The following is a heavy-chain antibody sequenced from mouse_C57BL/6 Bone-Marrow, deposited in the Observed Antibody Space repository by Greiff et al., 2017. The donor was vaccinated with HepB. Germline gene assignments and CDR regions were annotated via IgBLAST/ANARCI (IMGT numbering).Heavy chain of an antibody. Sequence: VKLQESGPGLVKPSQSLFLTCSITGFPITSGYYWIWIRQSPGKPLEWMGYITHSGETFYNPSLQSPISITRETSKNQFFLQLNSVTTEDTAMYYCAGDRYGYDGLAYWGQGTLVTVSA. J-gene: IGHJ3*01. CDR2: ITHSGET. CDR1: GFPITSGYY. D-gene: IGHD2-2*01. V-gene: IGHV12-3*01. CDR3: AGDRYGYDGLAY.